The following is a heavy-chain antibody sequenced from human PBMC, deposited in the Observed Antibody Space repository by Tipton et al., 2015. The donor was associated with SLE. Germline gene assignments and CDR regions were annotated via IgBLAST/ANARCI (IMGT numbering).Heavy chain of an antibody. CDR1: GGLVQSYH. V-gene: IGHV4-59*02. CDR3: ARGGDPDYFDY. J-gene: IGHJ4*02. Sequence: TLSLTCTVSGGLVQSYHWAWIRQPPGKALEWIGYLYNTGTTNSNPSLKSRVTISRDRSRNQFSLSLKSVTAADTAVYYCARGGDPDYFDYWGQGTLVTVSS. D-gene: IGHD2-21*01. CDR2: LYNTGTT.